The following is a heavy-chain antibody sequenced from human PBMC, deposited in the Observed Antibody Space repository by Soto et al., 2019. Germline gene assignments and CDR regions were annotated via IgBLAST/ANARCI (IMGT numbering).Heavy chain of an antibody. J-gene: IGHJ4*02. Sequence: KPSETLSLTCAISGGSSSSHSKSWVRQPPGKGLEWIGEIHHDGSTNYNPSLKSRVTISGDTSKNHFSLELSSVTAADTAVYYCATYDVGTIIQDYWGQGTLVTVSS. D-gene: IGHD2-21*02. CDR2: IHHDGST. CDR3: ATYDVGTIIQDY. V-gene: IGHV4-34*01. CDR1: GGSSSSHS.